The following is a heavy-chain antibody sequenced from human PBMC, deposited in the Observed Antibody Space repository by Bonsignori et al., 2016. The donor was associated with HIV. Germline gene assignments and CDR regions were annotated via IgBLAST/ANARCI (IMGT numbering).Heavy chain of an antibody. D-gene: IGHD6-13*01. J-gene: IGHJ2*01. V-gene: IGHV3-23*01. CDR2: ISGSGGST. CDR3: AKPIGQQLVRAIWMNWYFDL. Sequence: WIRQPPGKGLEWVSAISGSGGSTYYADSVKGRFTISRDNSKNTLYLQMNSLRAEDTAVYYCAKPIGQQLVRAIWMNWYFDLWGRGTLVTVSS.